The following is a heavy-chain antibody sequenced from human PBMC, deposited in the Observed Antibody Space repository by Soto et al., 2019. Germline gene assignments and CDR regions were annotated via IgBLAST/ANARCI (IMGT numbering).Heavy chain of an antibody. CDR1: GGTFSSYT. Sequence: QVQLVQSGAEVKKPGSSVKVSCKASGGTFSSYTISWVRQAPGQGLEWMGRIIPILGIANYAQKFQGRVTSTADKTTSTAYKELSSLRAEDSAVYYCARGGDGYPAGWGQGTLVTVSS. V-gene: IGHV1-69*02. CDR3: ARGGDGYPAG. D-gene: IGHD2-21*01. CDR2: IIPILGIA. J-gene: IGHJ4*02.